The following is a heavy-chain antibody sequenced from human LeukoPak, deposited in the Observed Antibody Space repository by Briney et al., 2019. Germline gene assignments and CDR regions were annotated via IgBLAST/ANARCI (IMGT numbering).Heavy chain of an antibody. CDR3: ASGYCSGGSCHNDAFDI. J-gene: IGHJ3*02. D-gene: IGHD2-15*01. Sequence: PGGSLRLSCAASGFTFSSYSMNWVRQAPGKGLEWVSSISSSSSYIYYADSVKGRFTISRDNAKNSPYLQMNSLRAEDTAVYYCASGYCSGGSCHNDAFDIWGQGTMVTVSS. V-gene: IGHV3-21*01. CDR1: GFTFSSYS. CDR2: ISSSSSYI.